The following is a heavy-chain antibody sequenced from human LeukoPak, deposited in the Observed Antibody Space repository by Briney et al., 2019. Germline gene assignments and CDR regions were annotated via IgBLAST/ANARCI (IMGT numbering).Heavy chain of an antibody. CDR1: GGSFSGYY. CDR2: INHSGST. V-gene: IGHV4-34*01. CDR3: ASNLSEDAFDI. J-gene: IGHJ3*02. Sequence: PSETLSLTCAVYGGSFSGYYWSWIRQPPGKGLEWIGEINHSGSTNYNPSLKSRVTISVDTSKNQFSLKLSSVTAADTAVYYCASNLSEDAFDIWGQGTMVTVSS.